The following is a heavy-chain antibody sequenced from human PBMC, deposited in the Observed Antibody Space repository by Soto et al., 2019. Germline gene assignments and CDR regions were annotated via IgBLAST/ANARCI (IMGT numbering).Heavy chain of an antibody. D-gene: IGHD4-17*01. CDR3: AHRLMDCGDYDWYNWFDP. CDR1: GFSLSTSGVG. CDR2: IYWDDDK. Sequence: QITLKESGPTLVKPTQTLTLTCTFSGFSLSTSGVGVGWIRQPPGKALEWLALIYWDDDKRYSPSLKSRLTITKDTSKNQVVLTMTNMDPVDTATYYCAHRLMDCGDYDWYNWFDPWGQGTLVTVSS. V-gene: IGHV2-5*02. J-gene: IGHJ5*02.